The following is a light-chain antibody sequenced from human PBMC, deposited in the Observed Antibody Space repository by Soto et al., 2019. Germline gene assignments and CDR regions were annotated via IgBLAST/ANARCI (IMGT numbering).Light chain of an antibody. J-gene: IGKJ5*01. V-gene: IGKV2-28*01. Sequence: IVMTQSPLSLPVTPGEPSSISFRSTVRLLNSNGYNYLDWYLQKPGQSPQLLISLGSNRASGVPDRFSGSGSGTDFTLKISRVEGEDVGVYYCMQALQSPIPFGQGTRLEIK. CDR1: VRLLNSNGYNY. CDR2: LGS. CDR3: MQALQSPIP.